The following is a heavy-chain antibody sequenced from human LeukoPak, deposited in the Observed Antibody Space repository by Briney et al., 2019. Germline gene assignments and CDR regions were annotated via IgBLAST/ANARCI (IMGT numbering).Heavy chain of an antibody. CDR2: IYYSGST. CDR1: GGSISSSSYY. J-gene: IGHJ4*02. CDR3: ARDPNDSSGTFDY. Sequence: SETLSLTCTVSGGSISSSSYYWGWIRQPPGKGLEGIGSIYYSGSTYYNPSLKSRVTISVDTSKNQFSLKLSSVTAADTAVYYCARDPNDSSGTFDYWGQGTLVTVSS. V-gene: IGHV4-39*07. D-gene: IGHD3-22*01.